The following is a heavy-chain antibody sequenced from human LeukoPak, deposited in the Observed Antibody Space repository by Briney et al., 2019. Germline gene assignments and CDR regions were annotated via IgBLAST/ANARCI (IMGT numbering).Heavy chain of an antibody. CDR1: GGSISSYY. CDR2: IYYSGST. J-gene: IGHJ4*02. Sequence: SETLSLTCTVSGGSISSYYWSWIRQPPGKGLEWIGYIYYSGSTNYNPSLKSRVTISVDTSKNQFSLKLSSVTAADTAVYYCARGEGYYYDSSAYFIDYWGQGTLVTVSS. CDR3: ARGEGYYYDSSAYFIDY. D-gene: IGHD3-22*01. V-gene: IGHV4-59*01.